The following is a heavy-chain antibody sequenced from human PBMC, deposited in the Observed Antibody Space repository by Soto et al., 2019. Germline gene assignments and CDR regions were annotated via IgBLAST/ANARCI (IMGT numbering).Heavy chain of an antibody. CDR1: GYTFTSHG. D-gene: IGHD3-10*01. Sequence: QVKLVQSGAVMKKPGASVKVSCKASGYTFTSHGLSWVRQAPGQGLEWMGWISASNGDTNYAQKYQGRVTVTTDTSTSTGYMELRSLRSEDTAVYYCARMVRGSNIDYYHYMDVWGEGTTVTVSS. J-gene: IGHJ6*03. CDR3: ARMVRGSNIDYYHYMDV. V-gene: IGHV1-18*01. CDR2: ISASNGDT.